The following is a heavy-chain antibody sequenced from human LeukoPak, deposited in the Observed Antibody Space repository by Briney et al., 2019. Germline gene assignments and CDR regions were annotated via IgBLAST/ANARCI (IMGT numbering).Heavy chain of an antibody. CDR3: TRSLGVVIHGGMDV. J-gene: IGHJ6*02. CDR2: IYYTGST. CDR1: GGSISSYH. V-gene: IGHV4-59*01. D-gene: IGHD3-3*01. Sequence: SETLSLTCTVSGGSISSYHWSWIRQPLGEGLEWIGHIYYTGSTNYNPSLKSRVTISLDTSKNQFSLKLTSVTAADTAVYYCTRSLGVVIHGGMDVWGQGTTVTVSS.